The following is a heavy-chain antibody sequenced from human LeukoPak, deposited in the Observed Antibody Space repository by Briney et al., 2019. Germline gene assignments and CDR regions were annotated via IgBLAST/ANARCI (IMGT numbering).Heavy chain of an antibody. CDR3: ARHPAPSYSISSPFFDY. Sequence: PSETLSLTCAVYGGSFSDYYWSWIRQSPRKGLEWIGEISHSGSSYYNPSLKSRVTISLDTSKNQFSLKLTSVTAADTAMYYCARHPAPSYSISSPFFDYWGQGTLVTVSS. J-gene: IGHJ4*02. CDR2: ISHSGSS. CDR1: GGSFSDYY. D-gene: IGHD6-6*01. V-gene: IGHV4-34*01.